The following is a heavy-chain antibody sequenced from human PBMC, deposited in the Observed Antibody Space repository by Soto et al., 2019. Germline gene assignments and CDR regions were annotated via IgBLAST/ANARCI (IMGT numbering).Heavy chain of an antibody. J-gene: IGHJ5*02. D-gene: IGHD3-22*01. CDR3: ARDLGPEPDSSGYYP. CDR2: ISSSGSTI. Sequence: PGGSLRLSCAASGFTFSSYEMNWVRQAPGKGLEWVSYISSSGSTIYYADSVKGRFTISRDNAKNSLYLQMNSLRAEDTAVYYCARDLGPEPDSSGYYPWGQGTLVTVSS. CDR1: GFTFSSYE. V-gene: IGHV3-48*03.